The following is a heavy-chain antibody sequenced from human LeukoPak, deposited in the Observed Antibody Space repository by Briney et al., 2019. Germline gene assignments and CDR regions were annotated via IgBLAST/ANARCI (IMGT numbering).Heavy chain of an antibody. D-gene: IGHD6-25*01. J-gene: IGHJ6*02. CDR3: ARERDAAAPYYGMDV. V-gene: IGHV4-34*01. Sequence: PSETLSLTCAVYGGSFSGYYWSWIRQPPGKGLEWIGEINHSGSTNYNPSLKSRVTISVDTSKNQFSLRLTSVTAADTAVYYCARERDAAAPYYGMDVWGQGTTVTVSS. CDR2: INHSGST. CDR1: GGSFSGYY.